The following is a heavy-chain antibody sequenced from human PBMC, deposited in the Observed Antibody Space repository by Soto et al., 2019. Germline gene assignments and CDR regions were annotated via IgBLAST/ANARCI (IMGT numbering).Heavy chain of an antibody. D-gene: IGHD3-16*01. CDR1: GYTFTSYA. Sequence: ASVKVSCKASGYTFTSYAMNWVRQAPGQRLEWMGWINAGNGNTKYSQKLQGRVTMTTDTSTSTAYMELRSLRSDDTAVYYCARDWGSDDAFDIWGQGTMVTVSS. CDR2: INAGNGNT. J-gene: IGHJ3*02. CDR3: ARDWGSDDAFDI. V-gene: IGHV1-3*01.